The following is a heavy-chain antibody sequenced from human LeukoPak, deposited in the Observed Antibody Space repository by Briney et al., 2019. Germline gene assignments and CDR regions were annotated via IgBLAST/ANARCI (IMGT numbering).Heavy chain of an antibody. CDR3: AREFGSLNDY. Sequence: GGSLRLSCAASGFTFSSYTMNWVRQAPGKGLEWVSSISGTTAYIFYTDSVKGRFTISRDNAKNSLYLQMNSLRAEDTAAYYCAREFGSLNDYWGRGTLVTVSS. V-gene: IGHV3-21*01. J-gene: IGHJ4*02. CDR2: ISGTTAYI. D-gene: IGHD3-10*01. CDR1: GFTFSSYT.